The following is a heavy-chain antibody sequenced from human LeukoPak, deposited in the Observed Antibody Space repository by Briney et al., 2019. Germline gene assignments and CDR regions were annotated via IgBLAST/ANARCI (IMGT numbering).Heavy chain of an antibody. D-gene: IGHD3-10*01. V-gene: IGHV1-46*01. CDR2: INPSGGST. CDR1: GYTFTSYY. Sequence: ASVKVSCKASGYTFTSYYMHWVRQAPGQGLEWMGIINPSGGSTSYAQKFQGRVTMTRDTSTSTVYMELSSLRSEDTAVYYCAREETPRYYYYGSGSYYNDYYYYYYSMDVWGKGTTVTVSS. J-gene: IGHJ6*03. CDR3: AREETPRYYYYGSGSYYNDYYYYYYSMDV.